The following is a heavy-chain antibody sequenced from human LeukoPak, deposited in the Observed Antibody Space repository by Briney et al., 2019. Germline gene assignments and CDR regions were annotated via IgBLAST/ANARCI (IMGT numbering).Heavy chain of an antibody. CDR1: GFIFSDSG. CDR3: TRFHVDSTMEVDY. CDR2: IRSKANSYAT. Sequence: GGSLRLSCAASGFIFSDSGMHWVRQASGKGLEWVGRIRSKANSYATAYAASVEGRFTISRDDSKNMAYLQMNSLKTEDTAVYYCTRFHVDSTMEVDYWGQGTLVTVSS. V-gene: IGHV3-73*01. D-gene: IGHD5-18*01. J-gene: IGHJ4*02.